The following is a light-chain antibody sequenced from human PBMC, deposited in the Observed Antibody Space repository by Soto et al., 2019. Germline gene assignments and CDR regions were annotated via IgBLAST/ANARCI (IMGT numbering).Light chain of an antibody. CDR1: SSDIGAYKY. V-gene: IGLV2-14*01. Sequence: QSALTQPASVSGSPGQSITISCTGTSSDIGAYKYVSWHQHHPGKAPKLMIYEVSNRPSGVSNRFSGSKSGNTASLTISGLQAEDEADYYCTSYTSSSTLVFGGGTKLTVL. CDR2: EVS. CDR3: TSYTSSSTLV. J-gene: IGLJ3*02.